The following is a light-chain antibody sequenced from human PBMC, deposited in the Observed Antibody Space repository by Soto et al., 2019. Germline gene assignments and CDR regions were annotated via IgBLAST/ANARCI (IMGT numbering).Light chain of an antibody. CDR1: QTISSF. Sequence: DIQMTQSPSFLSASLGDRVTITCRASQTISSFLYWYQRRPGKAPKLLIYATSNLHSGVPSRFSGAGSGTDFTLTINSLQPEDFATYYCQQSYSTPYTFGQGTKL. V-gene: IGKV1-39*01. CDR2: ATS. J-gene: IGKJ2*01. CDR3: QQSYSTPYT.